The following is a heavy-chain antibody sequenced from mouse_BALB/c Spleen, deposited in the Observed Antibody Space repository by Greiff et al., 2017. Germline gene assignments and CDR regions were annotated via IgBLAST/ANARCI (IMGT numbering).Heavy chain of an antibody. CDR3: TRHRGCTVVTWFAY. D-gene: IGHD2-2*01. CDR2: INSNGGST. CDR1: GFTFSSYY. Sequence: EVQVVESGGGLVKLGGSLKLSCAASGFTFSSYYMSWVRQTPEKRLELVAAINSNGGSTYYPDTVKGRFTISRDNAKNTLYLQMSSLKSEDTALYYCTRHRGCTVVTWFAYWGQGTLVTVSA. V-gene: IGHV5-6-2*01. J-gene: IGHJ3*01.